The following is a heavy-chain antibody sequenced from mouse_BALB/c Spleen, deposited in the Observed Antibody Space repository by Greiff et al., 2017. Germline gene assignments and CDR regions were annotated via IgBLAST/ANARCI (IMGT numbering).Heavy chain of an antibody. CDR3: ARSGYGNHEGYFDV. Sequence: QVQLQQSGAELVRPGTSVKISCKASGYTFTNYWLGWVKQRPGHGLEWIGDIYPGGGYTNYNEKFKGKATLTADTSSSTAYMQLSSLTSEDSAVYFCARSGYGNHEGYFDVWGAGTTVTVSS. V-gene: IGHV1-63*02. D-gene: IGHD2-10*02. CDR2: IYPGGGYT. J-gene: IGHJ1*01. CDR1: GYTFTNYW.